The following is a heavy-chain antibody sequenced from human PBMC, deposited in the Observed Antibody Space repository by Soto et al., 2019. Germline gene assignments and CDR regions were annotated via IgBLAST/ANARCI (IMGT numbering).Heavy chain of an antibody. Sequence: PVKGSRKGSWGNLNSHSISWVGQGPGQRLEWMGGIIPIFGTANYAQKFQGRVTITADESTSTAYMELSSLRSEDTAVYYCARPGFRGEEYYYYGMDVWGQGTTVTVSS. D-gene: IGHD3-16*01. CDR3: ARPGFRGEEYYYYGMDV. CDR2: IIPIFGTA. V-gene: IGHV1-69*01. CDR1: WGNLNSHS. J-gene: IGHJ6*02.